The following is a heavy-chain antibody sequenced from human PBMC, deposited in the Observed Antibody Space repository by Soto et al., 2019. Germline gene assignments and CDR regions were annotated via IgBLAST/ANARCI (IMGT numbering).Heavy chain of an antibody. CDR2: IYYSGST. J-gene: IGHJ5*02. CDR3: ATQEVGGTYVYTFDP. V-gene: IGHV4-39*01. CDR1: GGSITSSSYY. D-gene: IGHD1-26*01. Sequence: PSETLSLTCTVSGGSITSSSYYWGWIRQPPGKGLEWVGSIYYSGSTYYNPSLKSRVTISVDTSKNQFSLKLSSVTAADTAVYYCATQEVGGTYVYTFDPWGQGTLVTVSS.